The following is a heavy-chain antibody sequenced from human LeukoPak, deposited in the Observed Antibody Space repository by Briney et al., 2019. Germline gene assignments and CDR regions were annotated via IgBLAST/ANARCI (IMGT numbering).Heavy chain of an antibody. CDR1: GFTVSSNY. J-gene: IGHJ4*02. CDR3: ARAKPKNMVRGLIMRRESRYYFDY. Sequence: GGSLRLSCAASGFTVSSNYMSWVRQAPRKGLEWVSVIYSGGSTYSSDSVKGRFTISRDNSKSTLYIQMNSLRAEGTAVYYCARAKPKNMVRGLIMRRESRYYFDYWGQGTLVTVSS. V-gene: IGHV3-53*01. D-gene: IGHD3-10*01. CDR2: IYSGGST.